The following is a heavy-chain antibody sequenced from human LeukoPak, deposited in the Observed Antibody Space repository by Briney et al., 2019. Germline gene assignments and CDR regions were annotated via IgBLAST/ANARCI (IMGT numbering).Heavy chain of an antibody. CDR1: GFTFSTYN. Sequence: GGSLRLSCAASGFTFSTYNMNWVRQAPGKGLEWVSAISGSGGSTYYADSVKGRFTISRDNSKNTLYLQMNSLRAEDTAVYYCAKVIVVVPAAPGANYFDYWGQGTLVTVSS. D-gene: IGHD2-2*01. CDR3: AKVIVVVPAAPGANYFDY. J-gene: IGHJ4*02. V-gene: IGHV3-23*01. CDR2: ISGSGGST.